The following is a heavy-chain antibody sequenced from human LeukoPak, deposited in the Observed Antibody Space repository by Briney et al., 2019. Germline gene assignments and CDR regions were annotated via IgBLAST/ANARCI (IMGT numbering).Heavy chain of an antibody. Sequence: GASVKVSCKVSGYTLTELSMHWVRQAPGKGLEWMGGFGPEDGETIYAQKFQGRVTMTEDTSTHTAYMELSSLRSEDTAVYYCATNYYDSSGYNYYGMDVWGQGTTVTVSS. V-gene: IGHV1-24*01. CDR1: GYTLTELS. CDR3: ATNYYDSSGYNYYGMDV. J-gene: IGHJ6*02. D-gene: IGHD3-22*01. CDR2: FGPEDGET.